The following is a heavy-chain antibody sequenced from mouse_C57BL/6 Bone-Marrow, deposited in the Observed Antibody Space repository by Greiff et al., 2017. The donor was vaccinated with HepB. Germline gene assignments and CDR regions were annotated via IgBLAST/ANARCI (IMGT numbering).Heavy chain of an antibody. CDR2: INPSTGGT. J-gene: IGHJ2*01. D-gene: IGHD2-2*01. V-gene: IGHV1-42*01. CDR3: ASPVTTYYFDY. CDR1: GYSFTSYY. Sequence: VQLQQSGPELVKPGASVKISCKASGYSFTSYYMNWVKQSPEKSLEWIGEINPSTGGTTYNQKFKAKATLTVDKSSSTAYMQLKSLTSEDSAVYYCASPVTTYYFDYWGQGTTLTVSS.